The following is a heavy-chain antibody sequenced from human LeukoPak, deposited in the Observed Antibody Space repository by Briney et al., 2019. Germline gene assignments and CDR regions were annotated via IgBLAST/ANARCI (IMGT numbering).Heavy chain of an antibody. CDR3: ARGYYGMDL. V-gene: IGHV1-2*02. J-gene: IGHJ6*02. Sequence: SVKVSCKASGYTFIGQYLYWARQTPGQGLEWMGWINPKTGDIDSAQNFQGRVTMTRDTSVSTVYMELSRLTSDDTAVYYCARGYYGMDLWGQGTTVTVSS. CDR1: GYTFIGQY. CDR2: INPKTGDI.